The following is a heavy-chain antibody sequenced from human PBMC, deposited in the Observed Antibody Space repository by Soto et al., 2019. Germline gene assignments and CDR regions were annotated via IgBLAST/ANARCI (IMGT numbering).Heavy chain of an antibody. D-gene: IGHD2-2*01. CDR1: GGTFSSYA. V-gene: IGHV1-69*13. CDR3: ARELGYCSSTSCPTDAFDI. Sequence: SVKVSCKASGGTFSSYAISWVRQAPGQGLEWMGGIIPIFGTANYAQKFQGRVTITADESTSTAYMELSSLRSEDTAVYYCARELGYCSSTSCPTDAFDICVQGNLVTVS. CDR2: IIPIFGTA. J-gene: IGHJ3*02.